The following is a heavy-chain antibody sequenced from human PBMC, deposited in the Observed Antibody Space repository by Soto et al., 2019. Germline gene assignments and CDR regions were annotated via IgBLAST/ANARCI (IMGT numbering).Heavy chain of an antibody. D-gene: IGHD2-15*01. CDR2: VSSDGNAE. CDR1: GFTFSDYA. V-gene: IGHV3-30*18. Sequence: QVQLVESAGGVVQPGGSLRLSCSTSGFTFSDYAMHWVRQAPGKGLEWVATVSSDGNAEYYAASVKGRFAISKDNSMGTLFLQMDSLGADDTGVYYCTKVETGGRGPSFSCHIWGQGTMVTVSS. J-gene: IGHJ3*02. CDR3: TKVETGGRGPSFSCHI.